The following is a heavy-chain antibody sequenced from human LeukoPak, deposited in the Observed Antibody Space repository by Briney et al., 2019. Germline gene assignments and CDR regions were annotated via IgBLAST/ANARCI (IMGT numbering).Heavy chain of an antibody. CDR1: GYIITSYY. Sequence: ASVKVSCKASGYIITSYYMHWVRQAPGQGLEWMGWINTNTGNPTYAQGFTGRFVFSLDTSVSTAYLQISSLKAEDTAVYYCARGSWGYGSQRWFDPWGQGTLVTVSS. CDR2: INTNTGNP. CDR3: ARGSWGYGSQRWFDP. D-gene: IGHD5-12*01. J-gene: IGHJ5*02. V-gene: IGHV7-4-1*02.